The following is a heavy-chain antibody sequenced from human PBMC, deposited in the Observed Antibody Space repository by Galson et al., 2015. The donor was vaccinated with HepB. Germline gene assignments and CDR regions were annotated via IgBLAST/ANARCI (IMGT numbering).Heavy chain of an antibody. Sequence: SLRLSCAASGFTFSSYSMNWVRQAPGKGLEWVSYISSSSSYIYYADSVKGRFTISRDNAKNSLYLQMNSLRAEDTAVYYCARDNAEYYGSGSYYWGDAFDIWGQGTMVTVSS. J-gene: IGHJ3*02. CDR1: GFTFSSYS. V-gene: IGHV3-21*05. D-gene: IGHD3-10*01. CDR2: ISSSSSYI. CDR3: ARDNAEYYGSGSYYWGDAFDI.